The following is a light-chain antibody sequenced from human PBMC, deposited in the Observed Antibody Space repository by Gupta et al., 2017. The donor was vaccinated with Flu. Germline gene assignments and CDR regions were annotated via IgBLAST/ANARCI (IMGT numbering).Light chain of an antibody. J-gene: IGLJ2*01. V-gene: IGLV2-14*04. Sequence: ITSISTGSSSYVGGYNYVSWYQQHPGQAPKLMMLDVSNRPSGVPNRFSGSKAGTTASLTITGLQAEDEAEYYCTSYKTTNNLVVFGGGTKLTVL. CDR3: TSYKTTNNLVV. CDR2: DVS. CDR1: SSYVGGYNY.